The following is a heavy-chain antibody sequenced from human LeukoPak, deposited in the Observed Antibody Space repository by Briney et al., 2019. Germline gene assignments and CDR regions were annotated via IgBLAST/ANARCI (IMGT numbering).Heavy chain of an antibody. CDR2: ISGSGGRT. D-gene: IGHD1-26*01. CDR1: GFTFSSYG. J-gene: IGHJ4*02. CDR3: AGGSPKEKWELVDFDY. V-gene: IGHV3-23*01. Sequence: GGSLRLSCAASGFTFSSYGMSWVRQSPGKGLEWVSVISGSGGRTYYADSVKGRFTISRDNSKNTLYLQMNSLRAEDTAVYYCAGGSPKEKWELVDFDYWGQGTLVTVSS.